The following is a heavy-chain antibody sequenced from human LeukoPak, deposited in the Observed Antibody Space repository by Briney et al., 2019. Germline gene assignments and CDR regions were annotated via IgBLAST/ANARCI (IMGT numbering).Heavy chain of an antibody. CDR3: ARGQWPDY. Sequence: GGSLRLSCAASGFPFSRYWLSWVRQAPGKGLEWVSSITSSSSYIAYSDSVKGRFTISRDNAKNSLYLQMNSLRAEDTAVFYCARGQWPDYWGQGTLLIVSS. CDR2: ITSSSSYI. CDR1: GFPFSRYW. D-gene: IGHD6-19*01. J-gene: IGHJ4*02. V-gene: IGHV3-21*01.